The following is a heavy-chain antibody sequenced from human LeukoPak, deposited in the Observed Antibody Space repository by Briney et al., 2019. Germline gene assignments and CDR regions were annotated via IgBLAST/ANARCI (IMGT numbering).Heavy chain of an antibody. CDR1: GFTFSSYA. V-gene: IGHV3-30-3*01. CDR2: ISYDGSNK. D-gene: IGHD3-10*01. J-gene: IGHJ2*01. CDR3: ARDTLTVGGLLWSVESLGDL. Sequence: PGGSLRLSCAASGFTFSSYAMHWVRQAPGKGLEWVAVISYDGSNKYYADSVKGRFTISRDNSKNTLYLQMNSLGPEDTAVYYCARDTLTVGGLLWSVESLGDLWGRGTLVTESS.